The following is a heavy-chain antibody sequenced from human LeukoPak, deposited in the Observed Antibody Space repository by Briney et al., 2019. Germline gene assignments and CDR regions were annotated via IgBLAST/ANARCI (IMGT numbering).Heavy chain of an antibody. J-gene: IGHJ4*02. D-gene: IGHD6-13*01. V-gene: IGHV3-7*01. CDR2: INQDGSEK. CDR3: ARDLSSSWSLGDFDY. Sequence: GGSLRLSCAASGFTFSTYWMNWVRQAPGKGLEWVANINQDGSEKHYLDSVQGRFTISRDNAKNSLYLQMNSLRAEDTAVYYCARDLSSSWSLGDFDYWGQGTLVTVSS. CDR1: GFTFSTYW.